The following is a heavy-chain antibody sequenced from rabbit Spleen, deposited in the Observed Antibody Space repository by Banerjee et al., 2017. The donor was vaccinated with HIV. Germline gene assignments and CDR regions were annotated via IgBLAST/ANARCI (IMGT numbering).Heavy chain of an antibody. D-gene: IGHD2-1*01. CDR2: INSDTGSA. Sequence: QEQLVESGGGLVQPGGSLTLTCTASGFSFSGNYYMCWVRQAPGKGLEWIGCINSDTGSAYYASWAKGRFTISKTSSTTLTLQMTSLTAADTATYLCARGSNGDNWAFKLWGPGTLVPVS. CDR3: ARGSNGDNWAFKL. CDR1: GFSFSGNYY. V-gene: IGHV1S45*01. J-gene: IGHJ4*01.